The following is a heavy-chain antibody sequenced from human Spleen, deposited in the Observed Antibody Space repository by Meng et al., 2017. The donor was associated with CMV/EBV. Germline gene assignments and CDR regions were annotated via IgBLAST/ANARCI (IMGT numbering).Heavy chain of an antibody. D-gene: IGHD3-3*01. CDR1: GFTSSGFG. J-gene: IGHJ4*02. CDR3: AKDHDFWSGYVFDY. V-gene: IGHV3-30*02. CDR2: IWFDGSKK. Sequence: GESLKISCAASGFTSSGFGMHWVRQAPGKGLEWVAFIWFDGSKKYYADSVKGRFTISRDNSNNNLYLQMNSPRAEDTALYYCAKDHDFWSGYVFDYWGQGTLVTVSS.